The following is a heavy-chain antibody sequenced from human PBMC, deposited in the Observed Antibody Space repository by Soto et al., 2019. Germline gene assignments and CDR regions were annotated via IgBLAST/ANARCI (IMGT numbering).Heavy chain of an antibody. CDR2: ISAYNGNT. V-gene: IGHV1-18*01. CDR1: GYTFTSYG. D-gene: IGHD2-15*01. Sequence: ASVKVSCKASGYTFTSYGISWVRQAPGQGLEWMGWISAYNGNTNYAQKFQGRVTITADDSTSTAYMELSSLRSEDTAVYYCARDSIVATHAFEFWGQGTMVTVSS. J-gene: IGHJ3*01. CDR3: ARDSIVATHAFEF.